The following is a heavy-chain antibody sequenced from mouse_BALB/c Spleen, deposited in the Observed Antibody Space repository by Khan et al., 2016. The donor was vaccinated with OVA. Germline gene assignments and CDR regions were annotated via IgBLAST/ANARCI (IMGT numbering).Heavy chain of an antibody. D-gene: IGHD1-1*01. V-gene: IGHV5-9-3*01. CDR1: GFTFSSYA. CDR2: ISNGGTYT. J-gene: IGHJ1*01. Sequence: EVELVESGGDLVKPGGSLKLSCAASGFTFSSYAMSWVRQTPEKRLEWVATISNGGTYTYYPDSVKGRFTISRDNAKNTLDLQMSSLRSEDTAMYYCARAPITTVVATSYWFFDVWGAGTTVTVST. CDR3: ARAPITTVVATSYWFFDV.